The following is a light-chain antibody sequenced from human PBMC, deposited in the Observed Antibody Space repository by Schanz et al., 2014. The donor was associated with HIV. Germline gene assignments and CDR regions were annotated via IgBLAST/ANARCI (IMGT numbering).Light chain of an antibody. CDR2: DVS. CDR3: CSYAGSCIVV. CDR1: SSDVGGYNY. J-gene: IGLJ2*01. Sequence: QSALTQPRSVSGSPGQSVTISCTGTSSDVGGYNYVSWYQQHPGKAPKLMIYDVSKRPSGVPDRFSGSKSGNTASLTISGLQAEEEADYYCCSYAGSCIVVFGGGTKLTVL. V-gene: IGLV2-11*01.